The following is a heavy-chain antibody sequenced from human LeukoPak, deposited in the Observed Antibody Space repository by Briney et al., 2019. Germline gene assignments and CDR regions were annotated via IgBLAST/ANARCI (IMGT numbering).Heavy chain of an antibody. CDR1: GYTFTSYG. J-gene: IGHJ5*02. V-gene: IGHV1-18*01. Sequence: ASVKVSCKASGYTFTSYGISWVRQAPGQRLEWMGWISAYNGNTNYAQKLQGRVTMTTDTSTSTAYMELRSLRSDDTAVYYCARDHDYGDYGNWFDPWGQGTLVTVSS. CDR2: ISAYNGNT. D-gene: IGHD4-17*01. CDR3: ARDHDYGDYGNWFDP.